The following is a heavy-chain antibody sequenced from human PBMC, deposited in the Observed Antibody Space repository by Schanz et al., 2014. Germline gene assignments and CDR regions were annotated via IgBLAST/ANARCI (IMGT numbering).Heavy chain of an antibody. CDR2: ISGSGGST. Sequence: EVQLLESGGGLIQPGGSLRLSCAASGFTFSSYAMSWVSQAPGKGLEWVSAISGSGGSTYYADSVKGRFTISRDNSKNTLYLQMNSLRAEDTAVYYCAKGRFGELSAFDIWGQGTMVTVSS. D-gene: IGHD3-10*01. CDR1: GFTFSSYA. CDR3: AKGRFGELSAFDI. V-gene: IGHV3-23*01. J-gene: IGHJ3*02.